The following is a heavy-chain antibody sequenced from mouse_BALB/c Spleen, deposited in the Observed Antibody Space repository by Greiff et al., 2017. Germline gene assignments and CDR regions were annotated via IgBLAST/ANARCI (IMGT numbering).Heavy chain of an antibody. V-gene: IGHV7-3*02. Sequence: EVQLQESGGGLVQPGGSLRLSCATSGFTFTDYYMSWVRQPPGKALEWLGFIRNKANGYTTEYSASVKGRFTISRDNSQSILYLQMNTLRAEDSATYYCARDDGNSAWFAYWGQGTLVTVSA. CDR2: IRNKANGYTT. D-gene: IGHD2-1*01. J-gene: IGHJ3*01. CDR1: GFTFTDYY. CDR3: ARDDGNSAWFAY.